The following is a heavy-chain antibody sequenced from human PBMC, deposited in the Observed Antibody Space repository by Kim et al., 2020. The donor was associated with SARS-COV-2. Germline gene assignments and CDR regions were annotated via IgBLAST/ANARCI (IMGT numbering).Heavy chain of an antibody. J-gene: IGHJ3*02. Sequence: GGSLRLSCAASGFTFSSYAMSWVRQAPGKGLEWVSAISGSGGSTYYADSVKGRFTISRDNSKNTLYLQMNSLRAEDTAVYYCAKGQAYYDFWSGYYPALDIWGQGTMVTVSS. V-gene: IGHV3-23*01. D-gene: IGHD3-3*01. CDR3: AKGQAYYDFWSGYYPALDI. CDR1: GFTFSSYA. CDR2: ISGSGGST.